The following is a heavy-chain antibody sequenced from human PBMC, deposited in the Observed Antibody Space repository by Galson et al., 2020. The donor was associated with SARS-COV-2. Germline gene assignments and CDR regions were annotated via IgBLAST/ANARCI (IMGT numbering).Heavy chain of an antibody. V-gene: IGHV3-21*01. CDR2: LLSLSPSL. J-gene: IGHJ6*02. D-gene: IGHD2-2*01. Sequence: GGSLRLSFSSSFFPFPPSLLPFFLPSPFPFLSFFSSLLSLSPSLSYAYSVKGRFTISRDNAKNSLYLQMNSLRAEDTAVYYCTRDGLSRPHGLDVWGQGTTVTVSS. CDR1: FFPFPPSL. CDR3: TRDGLSRPHGLDV.